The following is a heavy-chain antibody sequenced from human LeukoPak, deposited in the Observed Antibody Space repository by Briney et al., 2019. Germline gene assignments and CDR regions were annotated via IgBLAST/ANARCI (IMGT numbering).Heavy chain of an antibody. Sequence: GGSLRLSCAASGFTVSSNFMTWVRQAPGKGLEGVSIIYSGGDTYYADSVKGRFTISRDNSKNTLYLQINSLRAEDTAVYYCARDVGGIFDSWGQGTLVTVSS. D-gene: IGHD6-13*01. CDR2: IYSGGDT. J-gene: IGHJ4*02. CDR3: ARDVGGIFDS. CDR1: GFTVSSNF. V-gene: IGHV3-53*01.